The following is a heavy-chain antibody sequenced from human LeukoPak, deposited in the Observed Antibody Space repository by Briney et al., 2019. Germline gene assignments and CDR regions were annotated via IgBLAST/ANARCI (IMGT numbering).Heavy chain of an antibody. CDR3: AKGLYYYGSGSYYFYYYGMDV. J-gene: IGHJ6*04. CDR2: ISYGGSNK. CDR1: GFTFSSYG. V-gene: IGHV3-30*18. Sequence: GGSLRLSCAASGFTFSSYGMHWVRQAPGKGLEWVAVISYGGSNKYCADSVKGRFTISRDNSKNTLYLQMNSLRAEDTAVYYCAKGLYYYGSGSYYFYYYGMDVWGKGTTVTVSS. D-gene: IGHD3-10*01.